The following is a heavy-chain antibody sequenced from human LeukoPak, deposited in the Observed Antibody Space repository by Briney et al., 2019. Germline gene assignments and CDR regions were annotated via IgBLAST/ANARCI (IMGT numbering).Heavy chain of an antibody. J-gene: IGHJ4*02. CDR3: ARGLGDYNTDWFPVSGY. V-gene: IGHV1-8*01. CDR2: MNPGNGDT. CDR1: GYTFTTHD. Sequence: ASVKVSCKASGYTFTTHDLTWVRQAAGQGLEWMGWMNPGNGDTAYAQKFQGRVAMTRDTSMSTAYMELNNLGSEDTAIYYCARGLGDYNTDWFPVSGYWGQGTPVTVSS. D-gene: IGHD3-9*01.